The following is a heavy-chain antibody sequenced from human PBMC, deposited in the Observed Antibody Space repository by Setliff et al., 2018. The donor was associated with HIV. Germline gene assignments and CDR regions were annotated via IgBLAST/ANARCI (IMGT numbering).Heavy chain of an antibody. CDR3: TYWDI. J-gene: IGHJ3*02. CDR2: INSAGSSS. CDR1: TRISTPDW. D-gene: IGHD2-15*01. V-gene: IGHV3-74*01. Sequence: PGGSLRLSCVASTRISTPDWIHWVRQAPGAGLVWVARINSAGSSSSYADSGKGRFTISRDNAKNTLYLQMNSLRADDTAVYHCTYWDIWGQGTTVTVSS.